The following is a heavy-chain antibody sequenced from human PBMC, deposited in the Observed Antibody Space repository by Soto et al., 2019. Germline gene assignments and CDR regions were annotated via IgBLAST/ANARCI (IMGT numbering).Heavy chain of an antibody. CDR1: GFTFSSDA. D-gene: IGHD3-3*01. Sequence: GGSLRLSCAASGFTFSSDAMSWVRQAPGKGLEWVSAISGSGGSTYYADSVKGRFTISRDNSKNTLYLQMNSLRAEDTAVYYCAKGQEWLYNNWFDPWGQGTLVTVSS. CDR2: ISGSGGST. V-gene: IGHV3-23*01. CDR3: AKGQEWLYNNWFDP. J-gene: IGHJ5*02.